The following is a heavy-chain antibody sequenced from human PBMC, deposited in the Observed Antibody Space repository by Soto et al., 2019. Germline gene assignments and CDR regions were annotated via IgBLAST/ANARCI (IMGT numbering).Heavy chain of an antibody. D-gene: IGHD2-2*01. CDR2: IYYSGDT. V-gene: IGHV4-31*03. CDR3: ARFPSRAHYFAMAA. CDR1: GGSINSGSYY. J-gene: IGHJ6*02. Sequence: PSETLSLTCTVSGGSINSGSYYWTWIRQHPERGLEGVGYIYYSGDTYYNPSLKSRRLISLDTSKNQFSLNLNSVTAADTAVYYCARFPSRAHYFAMAAWGQGTAVT.